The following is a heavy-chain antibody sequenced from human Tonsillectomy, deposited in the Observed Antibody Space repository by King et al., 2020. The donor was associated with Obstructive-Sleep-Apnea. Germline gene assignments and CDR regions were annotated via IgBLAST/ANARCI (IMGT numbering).Heavy chain of an antibody. Sequence: QLQESGPGLVKPSGTLSLTCAVSGGSISSIYWWSWVRQPPGKGLEWIVEIYHSGNTNYNPSLKSRVTISVDKSKNQFSLKVSSVTAADTAVYFCARDLGSEAGPYFDYWGQGTLVTVSS. CDR3: ARDLGSEAGPYFDY. CDR1: GGSISSIYW. D-gene: IGHD6-19*01. V-gene: IGHV4-4*02. J-gene: IGHJ4*02. CDR2: IYHSGNT.